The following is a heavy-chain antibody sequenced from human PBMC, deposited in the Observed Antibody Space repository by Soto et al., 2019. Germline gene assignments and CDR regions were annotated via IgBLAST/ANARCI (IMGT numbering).Heavy chain of an antibody. CDR1: GGTFSSYA. V-gene: IGHV1-69*13. Sequence: SVKVSCKASGGTFSSYAISWVRQAPGQGLEWMGGIIPIFGTANYAQKFQGRVTITADESTSTAYMELSSLRSEDTAVYYCARDNEGSSIAAAGDNWFDPWGQGTLVTVSS. CDR3: ARDNEGSSIAAAGDNWFDP. CDR2: IIPIFGTA. D-gene: IGHD6-13*01. J-gene: IGHJ5*02.